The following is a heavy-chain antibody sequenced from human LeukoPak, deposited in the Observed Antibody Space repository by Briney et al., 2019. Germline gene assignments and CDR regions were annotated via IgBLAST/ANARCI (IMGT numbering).Heavy chain of an antibody. CDR1: GFTFSSYG. Sequence: GGSLRLSCAASGFTFSSYGMHWVRQAPGKGLEWVAFIRYDGSNKYYADSVKGRFTISRDNSKNTLYLQMNSLRAEDTAVYYCARGGSSSSGDAFDIWGQGTMVTVAS. CDR3: ARGGSSSSGDAFDI. J-gene: IGHJ3*02. V-gene: IGHV3-30*02. CDR2: IRYDGSNK. D-gene: IGHD6-6*01.